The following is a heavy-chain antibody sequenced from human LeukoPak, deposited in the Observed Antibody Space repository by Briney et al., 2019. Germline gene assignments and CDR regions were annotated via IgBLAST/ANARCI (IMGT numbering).Heavy chain of an antibody. CDR2: INSDGSST. D-gene: IGHD3-10*01. CDR3: ARVKESSMVRGAKSGMDV. V-gene: IGHV3-74*01. CDR1: GFTFSSYW. J-gene: IGHJ6*04. Sequence: PGGSLRLSCAASGFTFSSYWMHWVRQAPGKGLVWVSRINSDGSSTSYADSVKGRFTISRDNAKNTLYLQMNSLRAEDTAVYYCARVKESSMVRGAKSGMDVWSKGTTVTVSS.